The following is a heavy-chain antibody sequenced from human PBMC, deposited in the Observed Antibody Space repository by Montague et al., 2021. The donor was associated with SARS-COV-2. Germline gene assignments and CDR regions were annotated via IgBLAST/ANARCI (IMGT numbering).Heavy chain of an antibody. D-gene: IGHD1-20*01. CDR2: IYYSGST. J-gene: IGHJ6*02. Sequence: SETLSLTCTVSGGSISSSSYYWGWIRQPPGKGLEWIGSIYYSGSTYYNPSLKSRVTISVDTSKNQFSLKLSSVTAADTAVYYCARRVTGTTVHYYYYGMYVWGQGTTVTVSS. CDR3: ARRVTGTTVHYYYYGMYV. CDR1: GGSISSSSYY. V-gene: IGHV4-39*01.